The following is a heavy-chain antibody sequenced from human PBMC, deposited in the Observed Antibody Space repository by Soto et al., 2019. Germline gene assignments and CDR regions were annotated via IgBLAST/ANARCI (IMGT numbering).Heavy chain of an antibody. J-gene: IGHJ4*02. Sequence: QVQLQESGPGLVKPSETLSLTCTVSGGSISSYYWSWIRQPPEKGLEWIGNIYYSGSTNYNPSLKSRVTISVDTSKNQFSLNLSSVTAADTAVYYCARDRISVTEGFDYWGQGTLVTVSS. CDR3: ARDRISVTEGFDY. CDR1: GGSISSYY. D-gene: IGHD6-19*01. CDR2: IYYSGST. V-gene: IGHV4-59*01.